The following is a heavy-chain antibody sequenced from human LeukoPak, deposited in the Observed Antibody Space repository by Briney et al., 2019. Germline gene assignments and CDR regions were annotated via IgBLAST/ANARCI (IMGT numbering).Heavy chain of an antibody. CDR1: GYTFTSYD. Sequence: ASVKVSCKASGYTFTSYDINWVRQATGQRLEWMGWMNPNSGNTGYAQKFQGRVTMTRNTSISTAYMELSSLRSEDTAVYYCARAYYDSSGYYYSLYYYMDVWGKGTTVTVSS. CDR2: MNPNSGNT. J-gene: IGHJ6*03. D-gene: IGHD3-22*01. CDR3: ARAYYDSSGYYYSLYYYMDV. V-gene: IGHV1-8*01.